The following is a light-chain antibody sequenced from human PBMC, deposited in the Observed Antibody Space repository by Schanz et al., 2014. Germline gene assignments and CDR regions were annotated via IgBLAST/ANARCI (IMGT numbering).Light chain of an antibody. V-gene: IGLV2-11*01. CDR3: CSYAGTYTV. Sequence: QSALTQPPSASGSPGQSTTISCIGTSSDVGSYDLVSWYQQHPGKAPKILIYEVSKRPSGVPDRFSGSRSGSTASLTISGLQAADEADYYCCSYAGTYTVFGGGTKVTVL. CDR2: EVS. J-gene: IGLJ2*01. CDR1: SSDVGSYDL.